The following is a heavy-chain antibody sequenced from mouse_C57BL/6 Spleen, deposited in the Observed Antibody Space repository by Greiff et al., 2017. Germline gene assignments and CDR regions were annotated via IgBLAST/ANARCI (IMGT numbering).Heavy chain of an antibody. J-gene: IGHJ2*01. CDR2: ISSGGSYT. V-gene: IGHV5-6*02. CDR1: GFTFSSYG. CDR3: ARHETMVTTFDY. D-gene: IGHD2-2*01. Sequence: DVMLVESGGDLVKPGGSLKLSCAASGFTFSSYGMSWVRQTPDKRLEWVATISSGGSYTYYPDSVKGRFTISRDNVKNTLYLQMSSLKSEDTAMYYCARHETMVTTFDYWGQGTTLTVSS.